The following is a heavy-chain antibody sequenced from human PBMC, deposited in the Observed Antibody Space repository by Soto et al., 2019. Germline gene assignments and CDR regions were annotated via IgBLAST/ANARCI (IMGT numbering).Heavy chain of an antibody. Sequence: SETLSLTCTVSGGSISSYYWSWIRQPPGKGLEWIGYFYYSASTNYNPSLKSRVTISVDTSKNQFSLKLSSVTAADTAVYYCAREHMVRGVSPWFDPWGQGTLVTVSS. D-gene: IGHD3-10*01. J-gene: IGHJ5*02. CDR3: AREHMVRGVSPWFDP. CDR2: FYYSAST. V-gene: IGHV4-59*12. CDR1: GGSISSYY.